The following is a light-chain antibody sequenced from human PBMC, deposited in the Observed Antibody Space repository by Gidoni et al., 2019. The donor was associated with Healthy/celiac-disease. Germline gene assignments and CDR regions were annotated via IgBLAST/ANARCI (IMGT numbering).Light chain of an antibody. CDR2: DAS. V-gene: IGKV3-11*01. CDR1: QSVSSY. Sequence: IVLTQSPATLSLSPGDSATLSCRASQSVSSYLAWYQQKPGQAPRLLIYDASNRATGIPARFSGSGCGTDFTLTISSLEPEDFAVYYCQQRSNWLGTFGPGTKVDIK. J-gene: IGKJ3*01. CDR3: QQRSNWLGT.